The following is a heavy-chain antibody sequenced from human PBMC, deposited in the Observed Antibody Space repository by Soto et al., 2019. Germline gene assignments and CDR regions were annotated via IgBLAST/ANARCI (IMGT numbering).Heavy chain of an antibody. CDR3: AGGFSSVVFEV. CDR1: GGSISSYY. Sequence: QVQLQESGPGLVKPSETLSLTCTVSGGSISSYYWSWIRQPPGKGLEWIGYFYYGGSTNYNPSLKGRVTISIDTSKNQFSLNLFSVTAAATAVYYCAGGFSSVVFEVWGQGTMVTVSS. J-gene: IGHJ3*01. D-gene: IGHD6-19*01. V-gene: IGHV4-59*01. CDR2: FYYGGST.